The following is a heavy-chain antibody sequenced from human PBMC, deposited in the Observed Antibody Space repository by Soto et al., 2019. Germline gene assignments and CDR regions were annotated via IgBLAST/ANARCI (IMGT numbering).Heavy chain of an antibody. Sequence: GGSLRLSCAASGFTFSSYSMNWVRQAPGKGLEWVSSISSSSSYIYYADSVKGRFTISRDNAKNSLYLQMNSLRAEDTAVYYCASPGGSYYYYYGMDVWGQGTTVTVS. V-gene: IGHV3-21*01. CDR2: ISSSSSYI. D-gene: IGHD2-15*01. CDR3: ASPGGSYYYYYGMDV. J-gene: IGHJ6*02. CDR1: GFTFSSYS.